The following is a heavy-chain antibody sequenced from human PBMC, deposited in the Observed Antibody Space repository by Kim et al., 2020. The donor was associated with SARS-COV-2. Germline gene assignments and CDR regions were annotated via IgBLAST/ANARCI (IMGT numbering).Heavy chain of an antibody. CDR2: IKSKTDGGTT. CDR3: TTVTPRWYSSSRARWYFDI. Sequence: GGSLRLSCAASGFTFSNAWMSWVRQAPGKGLEWVGRIKSKTDGGTTDYAAPVKGRFTISRDDSKNTLYLQMNSLKTEDTAVYYCTTVTPRWYSSSRARWYFDIWGRGTLVTVSS. CDR1: GFTFSNAW. V-gene: IGHV3-15*01. D-gene: IGHD6-6*01. J-gene: IGHJ2*01.